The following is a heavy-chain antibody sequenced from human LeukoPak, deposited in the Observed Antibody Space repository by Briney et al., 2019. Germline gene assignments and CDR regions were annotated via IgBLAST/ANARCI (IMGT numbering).Heavy chain of an antibody. V-gene: IGHV1-2*02. CDR1: GYTFTGYY. Sequence: ASVKVSCKASGYTFTGYYMHWVRQAPGQGLEWMGWINPNSGGTNYAQKFQGRVTMTRDTSISTAYMELSRLRSDDTAVYYCARGVYYDSSGYYPYFDYWGQGTLVTVSS. CDR2: INPNSGGT. J-gene: IGHJ4*02. CDR3: ARGVYYDSSGYYPYFDY. D-gene: IGHD3-22*01.